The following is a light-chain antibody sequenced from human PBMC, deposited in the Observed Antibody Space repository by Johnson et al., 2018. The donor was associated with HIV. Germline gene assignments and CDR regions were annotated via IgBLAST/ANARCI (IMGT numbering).Light chain of an antibody. CDR2: DNN. Sequence: PVLTQPPSVSAAPGQKVTISCSGSSSNIGNNYVSWYQQLPGTAPKLLIYDNNKRPSGIPDPFSGSKSGPSATLGITGLPTGDEADYYCGTWDSSLSAFYVFGTGTKVTVL. CDR3: GTWDSSLSAFYV. J-gene: IGLJ1*01. V-gene: IGLV1-51*01. CDR1: SSNIGNNY.